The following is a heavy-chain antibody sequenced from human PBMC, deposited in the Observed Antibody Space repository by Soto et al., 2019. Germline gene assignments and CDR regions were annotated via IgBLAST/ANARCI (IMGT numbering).Heavy chain of an antibody. J-gene: IGHJ5*02. CDR2: IWYDGTKK. V-gene: IGHV3-33*01. Sequence: PGGSLRLSCVASGFSLRTYGMHWLRRAPGKGLEWVSFIWYDGTKKFYANSVKGRSTISKDNSNNILYLQMSGLRAEDTAVYYCARAVVTAVAGSVNWFDPWGQGTLVTVYS. CDR1: GFSLRTYG. D-gene: IGHD6-19*01. CDR3: ARAVVTAVAGSVNWFDP.